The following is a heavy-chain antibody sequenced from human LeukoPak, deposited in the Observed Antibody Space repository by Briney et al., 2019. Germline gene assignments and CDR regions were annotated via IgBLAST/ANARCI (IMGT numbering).Heavy chain of an antibody. CDR2: ISSSSSYI. CDR1: GFTFSSYS. CDR3: AKNDYSSHGWFDP. V-gene: IGHV3-21*01. J-gene: IGHJ5*02. D-gene: IGHD4-11*01. Sequence: PGGSLRLSCAASGFTFSSYSMNWVRQAPGKGLEWVSFISSSSSYISYADSVKGRFTISRDNAKNSLYLQMNSLRAEDTAVYYCAKNDYSSHGWFDPWGQGTLVTVSS.